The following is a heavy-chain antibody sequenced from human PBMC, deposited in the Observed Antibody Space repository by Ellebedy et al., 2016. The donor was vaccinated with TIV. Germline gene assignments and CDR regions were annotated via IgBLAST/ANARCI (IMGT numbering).Heavy chain of an antibody. Sequence: GGSLRLSCAASGFTFSSYAMSWVRQAPGKGLEWVSAISGSGGSTYYADSVKGRFTISRDNTRNSLYLQMNSLRADDTAVYYCTKDGSGTMNFWGQGTLVTVSS. J-gene: IGHJ4*02. D-gene: IGHD1-1*01. V-gene: IGHV3-23*01. CDR1: GFTFSSYA. CDR2: ISGSGGST. CDR3: TKDGSGTMNF.